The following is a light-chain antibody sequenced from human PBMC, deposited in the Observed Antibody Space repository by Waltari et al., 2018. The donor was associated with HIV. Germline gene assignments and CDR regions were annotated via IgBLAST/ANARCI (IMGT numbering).Light chain of an antibody. V-gene: IGLV2-8*01. J-gene: IGLJ2*01. CDR2: DVF. CDR1: SSDVVGYNY. Sequence: QSALTQPPSASGSPGQSVTLSCTGTSSDVVGYNYVSWHQQHPGKAPKLMIYDVFRRPAGVPDRFSGSKSGNTAPLTVSGLQAEDEADYYCSSHAGSKGVFGGGTRLTVL. CDR3: SSHAGSKGV.